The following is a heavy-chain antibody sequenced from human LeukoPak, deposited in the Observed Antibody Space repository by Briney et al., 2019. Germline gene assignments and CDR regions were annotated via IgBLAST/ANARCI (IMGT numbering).Heavy chain of an antibody. D-gene: IGHD3-3*01. CDR2: INHSGST. CDR1: GGSFSGYY. Sequence: SETLSLICAVYGGSFSGYYWSWIRQPPGKGLEWIGEINHSGSTNYNPSLKSRVTISVDTSKNQFSLKLSSVTAADTAVYYCARVSYDFWSGYYRPVEYFQHWGQGTLVTVSS. CDR3: ARVSYDFWSGYYRPVEYFQH. V-gene: IGHV4-34*01. J-gene: IGHJ1*01.